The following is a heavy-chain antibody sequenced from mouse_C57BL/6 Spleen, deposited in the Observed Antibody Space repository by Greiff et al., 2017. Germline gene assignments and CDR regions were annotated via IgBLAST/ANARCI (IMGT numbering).Heavy chain of an antibody. V-gene: IGHV5-9*01. D-gene: IGHD1-1*01. CDR3: ARPGYYGSSYVGYFDV. CDR1: GFTFSSYT. CDR2: ISGGGGNT. J-gene: IGHJ1*03. Sequence: EVQLQQSGGGLVKPGGSLKLSCAASGFTFSSYTMSWVRQTPEKRLEWVATISGGGGNTYYPDSVKGRFTISRDNAKNTLYLQMSSLRSEDTALYYCARPGYYGSSYVGYFDVWGTGTTVTVSS.